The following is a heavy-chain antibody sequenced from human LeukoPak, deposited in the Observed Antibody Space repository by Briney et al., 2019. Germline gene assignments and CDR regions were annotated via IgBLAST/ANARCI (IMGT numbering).Heavy chain of an antibody. J-gene: IGHJ5*02. CDR3: ARDTSPYSNSGDHWFDP. CDR2: INSDGSST. V-gene: IGHV3-74*01. Sequence: GGSLRLSCAASGFTFSSYWMHWVRQAPGKGLVWVSRINSDGSSTSYADSVKGRFTICRDNAKNTLYLQMNSLRAEDTAVYYCARDTSPYSNSGDHWFDPWGQGTLVTVSS. D-gene: IGHD4-11*01. CDR1: GFTFSSYW.